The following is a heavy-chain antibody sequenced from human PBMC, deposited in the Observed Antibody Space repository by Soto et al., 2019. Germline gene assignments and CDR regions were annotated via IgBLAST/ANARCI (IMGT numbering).Heavy chain of an antibody. V-gene: IGHV3-49*03. Sequence: GGSLRLSCTGSGFTFGDYAMSWSRQAPGKGLEWVGVIRSKAYGETTDYAASVKGRFTILRDDSKSIAYLQMNSLQSEDTGVYYCTRYTYTSRYSYYGMDVWGHGTTVTVSS. CDR1: GFTFGDYA. CDR3: TRYTYTSRYSYYGMDV. J-gene: IGHJ6*02. CDR2: IRSKAYGETT. D-gene: IGHD2-2*01.